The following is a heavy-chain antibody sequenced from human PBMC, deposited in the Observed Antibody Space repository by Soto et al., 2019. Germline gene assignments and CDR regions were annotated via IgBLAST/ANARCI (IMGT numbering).Heavy chain of an antibody. V-gene: IGHV2-5*01. CDR3: AHRGATVTSIWFDP. Sequence: ASGPTLVNPTQTLTLTCTFSGFSLTTTGVGVGWIRQSPGKALEWLALIYWNDQKRYNPSLQSRLSITKDTSANQVVLTMTDMDPVDTATYYCAHRGATVTSIWFDPWGQGTLVTVSS. CDR2: IYWNDQK. D-gene: IGHD4-17*01. CDR1: GFSLTTTGVG. J-gene: IGHJ5*02.